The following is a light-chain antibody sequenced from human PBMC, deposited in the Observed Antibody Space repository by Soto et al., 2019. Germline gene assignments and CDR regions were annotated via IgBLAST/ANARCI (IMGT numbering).Light chain of an antibody. CDR3: LQDYNYPRT. V-gene: IGKV1-6*01. CDR1: QSISTY. CDR2: AAS. Sequence: IQMTQSPSSLSASVGDRVTITCRASQSISTYLNWYQQNPGKAPNLLVYAASSLQSGVPSRFSGSGSGTDFTLTISSLQPEDFATYYCLQDYNYPRTFGQGTKVDIK. J-gene: IGKJ1*01.